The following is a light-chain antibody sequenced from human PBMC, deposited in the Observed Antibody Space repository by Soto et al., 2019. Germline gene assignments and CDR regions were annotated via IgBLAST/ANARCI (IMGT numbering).Light chain of an antibody. Sequence: QSALTQPASLSASPGQSITISCTGTSSDVGGSDLVSWYQHDPGKAPKLIIYEGTKRPSWVSNRVSGSKSGNTASLTISGIQAEEEADYYCSSYAGGRVIFGGGTQLTV. CDR1: SSDVGGSDL. CDR3: SSYAGGRVI. J-gene: IGLJ2*01. CDR2: EGT. V-gene: IGLV2-23*01.